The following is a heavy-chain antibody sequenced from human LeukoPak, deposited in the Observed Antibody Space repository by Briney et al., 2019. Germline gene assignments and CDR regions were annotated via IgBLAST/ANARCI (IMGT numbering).Heavy chain of an antibody. Sequence: GGSLRLSCAASGFTFSSYHINWVRQAPGKGLEWASSISSNSDYIYYADSVKGRFTISRDNAKNSLYLQMNSLRAEDTAVYYCARGGGGNDYVWGSYRPIDYWGQGTLVTVSS. CDR1: GFTFSSYH. J-gene: IGHJ4*02. CDR2: ISSNSDYI. V-gene: IGHV3-21*01. CDR3: ARGGGGNDYVWGSYRPIDY. D-gene: IGHD3-16*02.